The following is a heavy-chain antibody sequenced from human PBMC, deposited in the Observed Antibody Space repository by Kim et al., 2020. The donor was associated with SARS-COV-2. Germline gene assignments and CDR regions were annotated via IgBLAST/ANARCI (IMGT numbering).Heavy chain of an antibody. CDR2: IYYSGST. CDR3: ARIIRRHGITMVRGVIANYYFDH. D-gene: IGHD3-10*01. J-gene: IGHJ4*02. CDR1: GGSISSYY. V-gene: IGHV4-59*01. Sequence: SETLSLTCTVSGGSISSYYWSWIRQPPGKGLEWIGYIYYSGSTNYNPSLKSRVTISVDTSKNQFSLKLSSVTAADTAVYYCARIIRRHGITMVRGVIANYYFDHWGQGTLVTVSS.